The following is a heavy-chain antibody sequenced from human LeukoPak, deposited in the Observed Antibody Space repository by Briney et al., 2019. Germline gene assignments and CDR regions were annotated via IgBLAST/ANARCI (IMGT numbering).Heavy chain of an antibody. J-gene: IGHJ4*02. CDR1: GFTFSSYA. Sequence: KPGGSLRLSCAASGFTFSSYAMSWVRQAPGKGLEWVSSISTTGSYMFFADSVKGRFTVSRDDAENSLYLQMNSLRAEDTAVYYCARDLVVSRSVGASEKVDFWGPGTLVTVPS. CDR3: ARDLVVSRSVGASEKVDF. D-gene: IGHD1-26*01. V-gene: IGHV3-21*01. CDR2: ISTTGSYM.